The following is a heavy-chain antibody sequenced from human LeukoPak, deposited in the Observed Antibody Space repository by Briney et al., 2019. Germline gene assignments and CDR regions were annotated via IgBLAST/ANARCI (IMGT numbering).Heavy chain of an antibody. CDR1: GFTFSSYA. D-gene: IGHD3-3*01. CDR2: ISYDGSHK. J-gene: IGHJ6*02. CDR3: ARVGDYDFWSGFMDV. Sequence: GRSMRLSWAASGFTFSSYAMHWVRQAPSKGLEWVAVISYDGSHKYYADSVKGRFTISRDNSKNTLYLQMNSLRAEDTAVYYCARVGDYDFWSGFMDVWGQGTTVTVSS. V-gene: IGHV3-30-3*01.